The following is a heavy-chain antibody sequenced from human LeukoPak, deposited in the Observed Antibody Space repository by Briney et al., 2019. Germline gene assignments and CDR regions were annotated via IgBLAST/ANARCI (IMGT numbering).Heavy chain of an antibody. J-gene: IGHJ4*02. CDR2: ISSSSSYI. CDR3: ARCIRQQLVRATSSPNDY. CDR1: GFTFSSYS. V-gene: IGHV3-21*01. D-gene: IGHD6-13*01. Sequence: GGSLRLSCAASGFTFSSYSMNWVRQAPGKGLEWVSSISSSSSYIYYADSVKGRFTISRDNAKNSLYLQMNSLRAEDTAVYYCARCIRQQLVRATSSPNDYWGQGTLVTVSS.